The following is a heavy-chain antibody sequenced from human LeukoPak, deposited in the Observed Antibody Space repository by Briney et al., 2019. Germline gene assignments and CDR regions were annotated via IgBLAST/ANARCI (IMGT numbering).Heavy chain of an antibody. D-gene: IGHD4-23*01. CDR3: ARVPHKDSGGKTILYYFDY. J-gene: IGHJ4*02. CDR1: GDSVSSNSAA. CDR2: TYYRSKWYN. V-gene: IGHV6-1*01. Sequence: SQTLSLTCAISGDSVSSNSAAWNWIRQSPSRGLEWLGRTYYRSKWYNDYAVSVKSRITINPDTSKNQFSLQLNSVTPEDTAVYYCARVPHKDSGGKTILYYFDYWGQGTLVTVSS.